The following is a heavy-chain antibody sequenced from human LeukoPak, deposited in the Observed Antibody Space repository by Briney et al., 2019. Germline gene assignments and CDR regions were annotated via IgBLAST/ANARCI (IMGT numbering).Heavy chain of an antibody. V-gene: IGHV4-59*08. D-gene: IGHD5-18*01. CDR3: ARHTGYFHP. Sequence: SETLSLTCTVSGCSISGDHWSWIRQPPGKGLEWIAYVKYTGNTDYNPSLKSRVTISVDTSKNQFSLKLSSVTAAATAVYYCARHTGYFHPWGQGTLVTVSS. CDR1: GCSISGDH. CDR2: VKYTGNT. J-gene: IGHJ5*02.